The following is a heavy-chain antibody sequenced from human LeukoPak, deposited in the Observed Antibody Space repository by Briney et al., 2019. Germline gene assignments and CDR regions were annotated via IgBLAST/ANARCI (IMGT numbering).Heavy chain of an antibody. J-gene: IGHJ6*02. Sequence: GGSLRLSCAASGFTVSLYYMTWVRQAPGKGLEWVSVIYSGGPTYYADSVKGRFTISRDNSKNTLYLQMNSLRAEDTAVYYCARDTVATIWYYGMDVWGQGTTVTVSS. CDR1: GFTVSLYY. D-gene: IGHD5-12*01. CDR3: ARDTVATIWYYGMDV. V-gene: IGHV3-53*05. CDR2: IYSGGPT.